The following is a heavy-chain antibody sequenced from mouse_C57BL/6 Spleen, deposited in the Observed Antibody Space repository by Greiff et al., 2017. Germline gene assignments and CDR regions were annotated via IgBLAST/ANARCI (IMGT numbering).Heavy chain of an antibody. Sequence: QVQLQQSGAELVKPGASVKLSCKASGYTFTSYWMHWVKQRPGQGLEWIGMIHPNSGSTNYNEKFKSKATLTVDKSSSTAYMQLSSLTSEDSAVYYCARTMVTPYAMDYWGQGTSVTVSS. CDR2: IHPNSGST. J-gene: IGHJ4*01. CDR1: GYTFTSYW. D-gene: IGHD2-2*01. CDR3: ARTMVTPYAMDY. V-gene: IGHV1-64*01.